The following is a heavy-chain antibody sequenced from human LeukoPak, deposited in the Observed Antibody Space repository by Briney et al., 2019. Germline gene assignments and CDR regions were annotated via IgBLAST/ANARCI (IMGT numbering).Heavy chain of an antibody. CDR1: GYTFTSYG. Sequence: ASVTVSCKGSGYTFTSYGISWVRQPPAQGLEWMGWSSAYNGNTNYAQKLQGRVNMTTDPSTSTAYMELRSLTSDDTAVYYCARDLVQYSSSIFAYWGQGTLVTVSS. V-gene: IGHV1-18*01. CDR3: ARDLVQYSSSIFAY. CDR2: SSAYNGNT. J-gene: IGHJ4*02. D-gene: IGHD6-6*01.